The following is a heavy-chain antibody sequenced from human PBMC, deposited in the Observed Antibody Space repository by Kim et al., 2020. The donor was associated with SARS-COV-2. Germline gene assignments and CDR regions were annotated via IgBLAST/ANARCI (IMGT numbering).Heavy chain of an antibody. Sequence: GGSLRLSCAASGFTFSSYGMHWVRQAPGKGLEWVAVISYDGSNKYYADSVKGRFTISRDNSKNTLYLQMNSLRAEDTAVYYCARDPNMVRGRFRGPLDYWGQGTLFTVSS. J-gene: IGHJ4*02. V-gene: IGHV3-33*05. D-gene: IGHD3-10*01. CDR2: ISYDGSNK. CDR3: ARDPNMVRGRFRGPLDY. CDR1: GFTFSSYG.